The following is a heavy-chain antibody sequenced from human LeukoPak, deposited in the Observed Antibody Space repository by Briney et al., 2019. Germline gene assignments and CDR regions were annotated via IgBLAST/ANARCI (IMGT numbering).Heavy chain of an antibody. Sequence: GGSLRLSCKASGFSLSTFAMSWVRRAPGKGLELVSTLSSSGSRTYYADSVKGRFTISRDNAKNSLYLQMNSLRAEDTAVYYCARSATIFGTPDYWGQGTLVTVSS. D-gene: IGHD3-3*01. CDR1: GFSLSTFA. V-gene: IGHV3-21*01. CDR2: LSSSGSRT. J-gene: IGHJ4*02. CDR3: ARSATIFGTPDY.